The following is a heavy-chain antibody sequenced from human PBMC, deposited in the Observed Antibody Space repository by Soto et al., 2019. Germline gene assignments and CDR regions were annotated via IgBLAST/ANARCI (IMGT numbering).Heavy chain of an antibody. J-gene: IGHJ3*02. Sequence: SVARGSIGNLGYHRIWNHPPPGKGLEWIGSIYYSGSTYYNPSLKSRVTISVDTSKNQFSLKLTSVTAADTAVYYCARQVLHTTGWTLDAFEIWGQGTIV. CDR1: RGSIGNLGYH. CDR3: ARQVLHTTGWTLDAFEI. V-gene: IGHV4-39*01. D-gene: IGHD6-19*01. CDR2: IYYSGST.